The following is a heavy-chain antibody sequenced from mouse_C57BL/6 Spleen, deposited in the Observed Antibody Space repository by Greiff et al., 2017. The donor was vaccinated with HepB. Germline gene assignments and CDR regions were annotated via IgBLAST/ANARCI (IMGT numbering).Heavy chain of an antibody. J-gene: IGHJ2*01. D-gene: IGHD1-1*01. Sequence: QVQLQQPGAELVKPGASVKLSCKASGYTFTSYWMQWVKQRPGQGLEWIGEIDPSDSYTNYNQKFKGKATLTVDTSSSTAYMQLSSLTSEDSAVYYCARLDYYGSREGYYFDYWGQGTTLTVSS. CDR2: IDPSDSYT. CDR3: ARLDYYGSREGYYFDY. CDR1: GYTFTSYW. V-gene: IGHV1-50*01.